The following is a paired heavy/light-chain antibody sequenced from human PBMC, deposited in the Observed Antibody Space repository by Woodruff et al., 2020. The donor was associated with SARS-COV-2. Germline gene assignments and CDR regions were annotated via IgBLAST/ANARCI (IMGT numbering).Light chain of an antibody. CDR2: DDS. V-gene: IGLV3-21*02. CDR3: QVWDSPYDHYV. Sequence: SYVLTQPPSVSVAPGQTARISCGGDNIGGKTVHWYQQKTGQAPVLVVNDDSDRPSGIPERFSGSNSGSTATLIISSVEAGDEADYYCQVWDSPYDHYVFGPGTKVTVL. J-gene: IGLJ1*01. CDR1: NIGGKT.
Heavy chain of an antibody. Sequence: QEHLVDSGGGVAQPGRSLRLSCGGSGFSFSGFGMHWVRQAPGKGLEWVALISYNGGTEKYADSVKGRFTVSRDNSKNTLFLQMNSLRIEDTAVYYCARETCGGWCAFDIWGQGTTVTVSA. D-gene: IGHD6-19*01. CDR1: GFSFSGFG. J-gene: IGHJ3*02. CDR3: ARETCGGWCAFDI. V-gene: IGHV3-30*03. CDR2: ISYNGGTE.